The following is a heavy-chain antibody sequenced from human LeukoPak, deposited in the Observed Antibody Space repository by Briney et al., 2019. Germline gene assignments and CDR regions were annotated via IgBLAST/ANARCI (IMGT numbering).Heavy chain of an antibody. D-gene: IGHD2-2*01. Sequence: PSETLSLTCAVYGGSFSGYYWSWIRQPPGKGLEWIGEINHSGSTNYNPSLKSRVTISVDTSKNQFSLKLSSVTAADTAVYYCARGLDCSSTSCYPFWIAFNYYYGMDVWGQGTTVTVSS. CDR1: GGSFSGYY. CDR2: INHSGST. CDR3: ARGLDCSSTSCYPFWIAFNYYYGMDV. J-gene: IGHJ6*02. V-gene: IGHV4-34*01.